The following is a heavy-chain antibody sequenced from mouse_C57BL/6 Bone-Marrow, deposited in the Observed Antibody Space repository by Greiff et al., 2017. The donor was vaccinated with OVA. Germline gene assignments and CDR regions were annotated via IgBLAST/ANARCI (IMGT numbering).Heavy chain of an antibody. CDR1: GYAFSSSW. CDR3: AFDGYYYWYFDV. J-gene: IGHJ1*03. CDR2: IYPGDGYT. D-gene: IGHD2-3*01. V-gene: IGHV1-82*01. Sequence: VQLQQSGPELVKPGASVKISCKASGYAFSSSWMNWVKQRPGKGLEWIGRIYPGDGYTNYNGKFKGKATLTADKSSSTAYMQLSSLTSEDSAVYFCAFDGYYYWYFDVWGTGTTVTVSS.